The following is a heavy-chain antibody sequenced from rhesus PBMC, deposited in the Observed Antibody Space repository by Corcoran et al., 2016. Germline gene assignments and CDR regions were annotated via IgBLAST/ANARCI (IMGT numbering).Heavy chain of an antibody. Sequence: QVQLQESGPGLVKPSETLSLTCAVSGGSISGYYYWRWLRPPPGKGLEWIGSIYGSGGSNSLNPSLKSRVTRSVDTSKNQFALKLSAVTAADTAVYYCASAVTGTNYFDYWGQGVLVTVSS. CDR2: IYGSGGSN. CDR1: GGSISGYYY. J-gene: IGHJ4*01. V-gene: IGHV4S14*01. D-gene: IGHD1-26*01. CDR3: ASAVTGTNYFDY.